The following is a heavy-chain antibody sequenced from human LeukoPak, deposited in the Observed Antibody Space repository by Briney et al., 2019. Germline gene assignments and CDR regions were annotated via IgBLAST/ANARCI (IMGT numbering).Heavy chain of an antibody. CDR2: IIPIFGTA. Sequence: ASVKVSCKASGGTFSSYAISWVRQAPGQGLEWMGGIIPIFGTANYAQKFQGRVTITADESTSTAYMELSSLRSEDTAVYYCARNYDSSGYYLNWFDPWGQGTLVTVSS. V-gene: IGHV1-69*13. CDR1: GGTFSSYA. J-gene: IGHJ5*02. CDR3: ARNYDSSGYYLNWFDP. D-gene: IGHD3-22*01.